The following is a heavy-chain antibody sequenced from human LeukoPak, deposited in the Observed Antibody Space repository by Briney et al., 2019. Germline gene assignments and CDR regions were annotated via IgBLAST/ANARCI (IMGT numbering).Heavy chain of an antibody. Sequence: SETLSLTCTVSGGSISSYCWSWIRQPQGKGLEWVGFIYYRGSTRYNPSLKSRVTISVDTSKNQFSLKLSFVTAADTAVYYCARHAPNYYDSSDYGIDYWGQGTLVTVSS. CDR3: ARHAPNYYDSSDYGIDY. CDR2: IYYRGST. D-gene: IGHD3-22*01. CDR1: GGSISSYC. V-gene: IGHV4-59*08. J-gene: IGHJ4*02.